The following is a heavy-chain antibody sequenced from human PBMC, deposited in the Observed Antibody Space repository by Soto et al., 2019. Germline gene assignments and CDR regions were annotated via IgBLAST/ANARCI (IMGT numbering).Heavy chain of an antibody. CDR2: ISSSSSTI. D-gene: IGHD2-2*01. CDR3: ARANIVVVPQMDY. Sequence: SGGSLRLSCAASGFTFSSYSMNWVRQAPGKGLEWVSYISSSSSTIYYADSVKGRFTISRDNAKNSLYLQMNSLRAEDTAVYYCARANIVVVPQMDYWGQGTLVTVSS. V-gene: IGHV3-48*01. J-gene: IGHJ4*02. CDR1: GFTFSSYS.